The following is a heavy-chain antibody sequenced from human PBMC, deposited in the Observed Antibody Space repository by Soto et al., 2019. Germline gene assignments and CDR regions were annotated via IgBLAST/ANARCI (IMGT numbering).Heavy chain of an antibody. CDR1: GGSFSGYY. CDR3: ASGGSGSYYTYYYYGMDV. Sequence: SETLSLTCAVYGGSFSGYYWSLIRQHPGKGLEWIGEINHSGSTNYNPSLKSRVTISVDTSKNQFSLKLSSVTAADTAVYYCASGGSGSYYTYYYYGMDVWGQGTTVNVSS. V-gene: IGHV4-34*01. CDR2: INHSGST. D-gene: IGHD3-10*01. J-gene: IGHJ6*02.